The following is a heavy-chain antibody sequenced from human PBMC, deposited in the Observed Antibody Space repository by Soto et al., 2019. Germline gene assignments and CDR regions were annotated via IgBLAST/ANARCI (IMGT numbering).Heavy chain of an antibody. D-gene: IGHD2-15*01. CDR2: IYWDDDK. V-gene: IGHV2-5*02. CDR1: GVSLSTSGEG. J-gene: IGHJ4*02. CDR3: AHRQRTVVVGAPFDL. Sequence: QITLRESGPTLVQPPQTLTLTCTLSGVSLSTSGEGVGWIRQPPGKALEWLALIYWDDDKRFSPSLKSRLAITRDISKNQVVMTMTDMAPADTGIYYCAHRQRTVVVGAPFDLWGQGSQVTVSS.